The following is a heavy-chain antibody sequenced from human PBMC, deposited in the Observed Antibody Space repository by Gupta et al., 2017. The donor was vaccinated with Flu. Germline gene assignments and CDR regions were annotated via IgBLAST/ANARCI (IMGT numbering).Heavy chain of an antibody. CDR2: MNPKSGST. V-gene: IGHV1-8*01. CDR1: GYTFASHD. D-gene: IGHD6-19*01. CDR3: ARGILGGTSFGP. J-gene: IGHJ5*02. Sequence: QVQLVQSGAEVKKPGASVKVSCKASGYTFASHDINWVRQAPGQGLEWMGRMNPKSGSTAYAQNFRGRVTMTRTTSITTAFLELTSLRSEDTAVYYCARGILGGTSFGPWGQGTLVIVSS.